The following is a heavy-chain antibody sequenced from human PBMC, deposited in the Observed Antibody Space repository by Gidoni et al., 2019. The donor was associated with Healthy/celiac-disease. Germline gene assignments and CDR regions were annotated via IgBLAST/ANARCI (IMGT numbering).Heavy chain of an antibody. CDR2: INHSGST. Sequence: QVQLQQWGAGLLKPSETLSLTCAVYGGSFSGDYWSWIRQPPGEGLEWIGEINHSGSTNYNPSLKSRVTISVDTSKNQFSLKLSSVTAADTAVYYCARGRTYYDFWSGYHWYFDLWGRGTLVTVSS. V-gene: IGHV4-34*01. J-gene: IGHJ2*01. CDR3: ARGRTYYDFWSGYHWYFDL. CDR1: GGSFSGDY. D-gene: IGHD3-3*01.